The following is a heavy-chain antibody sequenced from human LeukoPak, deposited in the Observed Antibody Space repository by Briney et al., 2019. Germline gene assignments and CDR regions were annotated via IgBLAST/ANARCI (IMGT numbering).Heavy chain of an antibody. CDR3: AHDGRLARFDY. CDR2: ITGSGTST. J-gene: IGHJ4*02. V-gene: IGHV3-23*01. CDR1: GFTFSSYW. D-gene: IGHD3-9*01. Sequence: GGSLRLSCAASGFTFSSYWMNWVRQAPGKGLEWVSGITGSGTSTYYADSVKGRFTISTDNSRTTLYLQMNSLRAEDTALYYCAHDGRLARFDYWGQGTLVTVSS.